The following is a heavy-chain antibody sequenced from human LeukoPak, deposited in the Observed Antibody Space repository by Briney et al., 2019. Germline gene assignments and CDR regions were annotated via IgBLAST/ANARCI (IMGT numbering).Heavy chain of an antibody. CDR3: ARAKPDYGDYVF. Sequence: ASVKVSCKASGYTFTSYGISWVRQAAGQGLEWMGWMNPNSGNTGYAQKFQGRVTMTRNTSISTAYMELSSLRSEDTAVYYCARAKPDYGDYVFWGQGTLVTVSS. CDR2: MNPNSGNT. V-gene: IGHV1-8*02. J-gene: IGHJ4*02. CDR1: GYTFTSYG. D-gene: IGHD4-17*01.